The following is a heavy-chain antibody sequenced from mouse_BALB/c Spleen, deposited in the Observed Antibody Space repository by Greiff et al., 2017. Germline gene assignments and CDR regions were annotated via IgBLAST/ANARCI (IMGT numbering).Heavy chain of an antibody. CDR1: GYTFTSYV. Sequence: VQLQQSGPELVKPGASVKMSCKASGYTFTSYVMHWVKQKPGQGLEWIGYINPYNDGTKYNEKFKGKATLTSDKSSSTAYMELSSLTSEDSAVYYCARSITTVYYYAMDYWGQGTSVTVSS. CDR2: INPYNDGT. V-gene: IGHV1-14*01. J-gene: IGHJ4*01. CDR3: ARSITTVYYYAMDY. D-gene: IGHD1-1*01.